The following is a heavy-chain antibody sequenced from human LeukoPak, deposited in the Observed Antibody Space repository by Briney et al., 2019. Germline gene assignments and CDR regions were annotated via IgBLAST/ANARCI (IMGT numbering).Heavy chain of an antibody. CDR3: VSWSGKYYVTREIPANS. Sequence: QAGGSLSLSCAASAFTFRNYWMSWLRQAPGKGLEWAAHISEDGSNKYYVDSVKGRFTISRDKANHSLYLQMNSLRVEDTGVYYCVSWSGKYYVTREIPANSWGQGTLVTVSS. J-gene: IGHJ4*02. V-gene: IGHV3-7*01. CDR2: ISEDGSNK. CDR1: AFTFRNYW. D-gene: IGHD3-10*02.